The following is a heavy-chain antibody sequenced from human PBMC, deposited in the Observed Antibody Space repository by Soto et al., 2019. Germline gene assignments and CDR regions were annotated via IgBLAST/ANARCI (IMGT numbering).Heavy chain of an antibody. D-gene: IGHD1-20*01. Sequence: GGSLRLSCAASGFTFSSSGMHWVRQAPGKGLEWVAVISYDGSNKFYADSVKGRFTISRDNFRNTLYLQMNSLRAEDTAVYYCAKEFHSWNYFDYWGQGTLVTVSS. CDR1: GFTFSSSG. CDR2: ISYDGSNK. V-gene: IGHV3-30*18. CDR3: AKEFHSWNYFDY. J-gene: IGHJ4*02.